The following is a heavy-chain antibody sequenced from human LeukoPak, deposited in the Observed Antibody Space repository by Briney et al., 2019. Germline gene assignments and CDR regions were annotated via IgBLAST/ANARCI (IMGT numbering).Heavy chain of an antibody. Sequence: GGSLRLSCAASGFTFSSYGMHWVRQAPGKGLEWVAVIWYDGSNKYYADSVKGRFTISRDNSKNTLYLQMNSLRAEDTAVYYCARDRTRFSSGSIFDYWGQGTLVTVSS. D-gene: IGHD3-22*01. CDR2: IWYDGSNK. CDR3: ARDRTRFSSGSIFDY. V-gene: IGHV3-33*01. CDR1: GFTFSSYG. J-gene: IGHJ4*02.